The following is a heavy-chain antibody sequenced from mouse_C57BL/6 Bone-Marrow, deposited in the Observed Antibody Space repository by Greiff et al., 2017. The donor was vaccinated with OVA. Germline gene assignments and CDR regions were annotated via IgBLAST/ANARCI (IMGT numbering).Heavy chain of an antibody. Sequence: QVQLQQPGAELVKPGASVKMSCKASGYTLTSYWITWVQQRPGQGLEWIGDIYPGSGSTNYNEKFKSKATLTVDTSSSTAYLQLNSLTSEDSAVYYCAKEEIYYGNYVGDYFDYWGQGTTLTVSS. V-gene: IGHV1-55*01. CDR1: GYTLTSYW. CDR3: AKEEIYYGNYVGDYFDY. J-gene: IGHJ2*01. CDR2: IYPGSGST. D-gene: IGHD2-1*01.